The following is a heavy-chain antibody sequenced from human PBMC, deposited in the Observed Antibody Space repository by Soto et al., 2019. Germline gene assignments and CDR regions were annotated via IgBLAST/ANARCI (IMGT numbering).Heavy chain of an antibody. Sequence: SETLSLTCTVSGGSISSYYWSWIRQPPGKGLDWIGYIYYSGSTNYNPSLKSRVTISVDTSKNQFYLKLSSVTAADTAVYYCATETDNYYDSSGYYFGCFDYWGQGTLVTVAS. D-gene: IGHD3-22*01. CDR1: GGSISSYY. CDR3: ATETDNYYDSSGYYFGCFDY. J-gene: IGHJ4*02. CDR2: IYYSGST. V-gene: IGHV4-59*01.